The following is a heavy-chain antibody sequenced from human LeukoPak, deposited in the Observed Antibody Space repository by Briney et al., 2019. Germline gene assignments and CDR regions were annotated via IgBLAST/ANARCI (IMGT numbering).Heavy chain of an antibody. J-gene: IGHJ4*02. V-gene: IGHV4-59*01. CDR1: GDSINYYY. CDR2: VYYNGSA. Sequence: SETLSLTCTVSGDSINYYYWSWIRQSPGEGLEWIGYVYYNGSAKYNPSLKSRVTISVDMSKNQFSLKVSSVTAADTAIYYCARIGGQFDYWGQGTLVTVSS. D-gene: IGHD2-15*01. CDR3: ARIGGQFDY.